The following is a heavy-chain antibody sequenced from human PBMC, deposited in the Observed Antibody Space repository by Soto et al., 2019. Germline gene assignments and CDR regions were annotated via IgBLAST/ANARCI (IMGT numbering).Heavy chain of an antibody. CDR1: GGTFSSYA. CDR2: IIPIFGTA. D-gene: IGHD6-13*01. Sequence: QVQLVQSGAEVKKPGSSVKVSCKASGGTFSSYAISWVRQAPGHGLEWMGGIIPIFGTANYAQKFQGRVTITADESTSTAYRELSSLRSEDTAVYYCARDRKSGQLLVRHYYYGMDVWGQGTTVTVSS. V-gene: IGHV1-69*01. J-gene: IGHJ6*02. CDR3: ARDRKSGQLLVRHYYYGMDV.